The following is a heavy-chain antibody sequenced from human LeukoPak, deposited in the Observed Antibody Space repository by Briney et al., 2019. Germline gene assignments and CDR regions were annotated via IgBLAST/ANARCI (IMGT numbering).Heavy chain of an antibody. D-gene: IGHD2-15*01. J-gene: IGHJ4*02. CDR2: ISYDGSNK. Sequence: PGRSLRLSCAASGFTFSNYGMHWVRQAPGKGLEWVAVISYDGSNKYYADSVKGRFTISRDNSKNTLYLQMNSLRAEDTAVYYCASNPYSDGSSYFDYWGQGTLVTVSS. CDR3: ASNPYSDGSSYFDY. CDR1: GFTFSNYG. V-gene: IGHV3-30*03.